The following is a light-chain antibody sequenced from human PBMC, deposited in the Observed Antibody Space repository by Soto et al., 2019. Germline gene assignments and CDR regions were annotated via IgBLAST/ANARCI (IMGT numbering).Light chain of an antibody. CDR2: STN. J-gene: IGLJ1*01. CDR1: SGSVSTRHY. Sequence: QTVVTQEPSFSVSPGGTVTLTCGLNSGSVSTRHYPSWYQQTPGQAPRALIYSTNSRSSGVPDRFSGSILGTKAALTITGAQTHDESEYYCLLYMGSGIDVFGTGTKLTVL. CDR3: LLYMGSGIDV. V-gene: IGLV8-61*01.